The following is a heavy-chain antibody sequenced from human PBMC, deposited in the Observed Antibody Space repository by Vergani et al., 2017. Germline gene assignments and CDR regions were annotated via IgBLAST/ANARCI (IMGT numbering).Heavy chain of an antibody. CDR2: VYYSGAT. CDR1: GDAISRDTYS. J-gene: IGHJ3*01. Sequence: QLQLQESDSRLVNPSQTLSLTCTLSGDAISRDTYSWNWVRQPPGKPLEWIGSVYYSGATNYNPSLRSRAIMSVDASKKQFSLKLTSVTAADTAVYYCARDGGEYDKDALDVWGQGTKVTVTS. CDR3: ARDGGEYDKDALDV. V-gene: IGHV4-30-2*01. D-gene: IGHD2-21*01.